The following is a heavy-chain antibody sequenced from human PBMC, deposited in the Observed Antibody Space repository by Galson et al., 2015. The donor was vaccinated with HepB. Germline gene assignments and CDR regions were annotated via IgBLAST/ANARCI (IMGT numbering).Heavy chain of an antibody. CDR1: GSTLSSQV. D-gene: IGHD6-13*01. J-gene: IGHJ4*02. V-gene: IGHV1-69*04. CDR3: TTELIAAAGVGGLPTY. Sequence: SVKVSCKASGSTLSSQVISWVRQAPGQGPEWMGRTIPMLQKTDFAQNFQGRLTITADRSTNTAYMELTGLTSGDTAVYYCTTELIAAAGVGGLPTYWGPGTLVIVSS. CDR2: TIPMLQKT.